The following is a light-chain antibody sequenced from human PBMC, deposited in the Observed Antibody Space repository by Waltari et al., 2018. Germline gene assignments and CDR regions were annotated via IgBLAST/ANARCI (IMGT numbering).Light chain of an antibody. CDR2: GAS. V-gene: IGKV3-20*01. Sequence: VLTQSPDSLSLSPGERATLSCRASQSLTKRYLAWYQQKPGQAHRLLVYGASSRAAGIPDRFSGSGSGTDFTLTISRLEPEDFAVYYCQQYGSSVMYTFGQGTMLEIK. CDR3: QQYGSSVMYT. CDR1: QSLTKRY. J-gene: IGKJ2*01.